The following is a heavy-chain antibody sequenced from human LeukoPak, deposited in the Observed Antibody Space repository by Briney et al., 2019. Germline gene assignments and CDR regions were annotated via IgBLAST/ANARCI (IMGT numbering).Heavy chain of an antibody. J-gene: IGHJ4*02. CDR2: FRGSGSST. Sequence: GGSLSLFCAPSAFTFSIYAMSWARQAPGEGLEWVSSFRGSGSSTYYAESVKGRFIISRHNSKNTLYLQMNSLRAEDTAVYYCAKRYYGSGSYSDYWGQGTLDSVST. CDR3: AKRYYGSGSYSDY. D-gene: IGHD3-10*01. V-gene: IGHV3-23*01. CDR1: AFTFSIYA.